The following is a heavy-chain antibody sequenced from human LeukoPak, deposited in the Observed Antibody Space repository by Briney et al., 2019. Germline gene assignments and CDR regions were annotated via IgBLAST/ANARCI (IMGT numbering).Heavy chain of an antibody. D-gene: IGHD3-22*01. Sequence: PSETLSLTCTVSGGSISSSNYYWGWIRQPPGKGLEWIGSIYYSGSTYYNPSLKSRVTISVDTSKNQFSLKLSSVTAADTAVYYCATWITMIVVVTSYWGRGTLVTVSS. V-gene: IGHV4-39*01. CDR3: ATWITMIVVVTSY. CDR2: IYYSGST. CDR1: GGSISSSNYY. J-gene: IGHJ4*02.